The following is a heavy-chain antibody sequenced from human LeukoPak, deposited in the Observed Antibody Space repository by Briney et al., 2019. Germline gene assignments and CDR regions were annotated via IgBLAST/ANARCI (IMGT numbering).Heavy chain of an antibody. CDR3: ARGEFRSSWMVGYDIVY. CDR1: LYTSSFYV. Sequence: ASVKDSSVPPLYTSSFYVLYIGPPAPGQGLEWMGWMNPNSGNTGYAQKFQGRVTMTRNTSISTAYMELRTLRSEDTAVYYCARGEFRSSWMVGYDIVYSGQGALVTVSS. V-gene: IGHV1-8*01. CDR2: MNPNSGNT. D-gene: IGHD3-9*01. J-gene: IGHJ4*02.